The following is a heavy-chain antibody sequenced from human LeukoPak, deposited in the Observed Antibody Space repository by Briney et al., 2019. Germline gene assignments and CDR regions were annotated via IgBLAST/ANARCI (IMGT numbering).Heavy chain of an antibody. Sequence: ASVKVSCKASGYTFTSYDINWVRQATGQGLEWMGWMNPNSGNTGYAQKFQGRVTMTRNTSISTAYMELSSLRSDDTAVYYCARRHLHRSGDYFDYWGQGTLVTVSS. CDR3: ARRHLHRSGDYFDY. V-gene: IGHV1-8*01. J-gene: IGHJ4*02. CDR1: GYTFTSYD. D-gene: IGHD7-27*01. CDR2: MNPNSGNT.